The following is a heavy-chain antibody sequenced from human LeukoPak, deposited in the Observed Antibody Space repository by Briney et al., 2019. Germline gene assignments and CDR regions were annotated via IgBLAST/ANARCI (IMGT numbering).Heavy chain of an antibody. CDR2: IVVGSGNT. J-gene: IGHJ4*02. D-gene: IGHD5-18*01. V-gene: IGHV1-58*02. Sequence: SVKVSCTASGFTXTSSAMQWVRQARGQRLEWIGWIVVGSGNTNYAQKFQERVTITRDMSTSTAYMELSSLRSEDTAVYYCAADTRGYSSMDYWGQGTLVTVSS. CDR1: GFTXTSSA. CDR3: AADTRGYSSMDY.